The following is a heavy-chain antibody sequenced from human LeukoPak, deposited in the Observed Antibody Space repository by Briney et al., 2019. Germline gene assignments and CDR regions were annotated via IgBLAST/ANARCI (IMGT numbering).Heavy chain of an antibody. Sequence: GGSLRLSCSAAGFTFRSHAMHCVRQAPGKGLEYVSTINDDGSLTYYADSVKGRLTISRDNSKNTVYLQMNNLRPDDSAVYNCLKGGWATIGPPKDWGQGTQVSVSS. V-gene: IGHV3-64D*08. J-gene: IGHJ4*02. CDR1: GFTFRSHA. CDR3: LKGGWATIGPPKD. D-gene: IGHD5-24*01. CDR2: INDDGSLT.